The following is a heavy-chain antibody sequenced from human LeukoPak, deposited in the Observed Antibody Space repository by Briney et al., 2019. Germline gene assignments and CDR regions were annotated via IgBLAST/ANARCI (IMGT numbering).Heavy chain of an antibody. V-gene: IGHV3-30*03. CDR1: GFTFSSYG. J-gene: IGHJ4*02. Sequence: GRSLRLSCAASGFTFSSYGMHWVRQAPGKGLEWVAVISYDGSNKYYADSVKGRFTISRDNSKNTLYLQMNSLRAEDTAVYYCAGLVINFDYWGQGTPVTVSS. D-gene: IGHD3-9*01. CDR2: ISYDGSNK. CDR3: AGLVINFDY.